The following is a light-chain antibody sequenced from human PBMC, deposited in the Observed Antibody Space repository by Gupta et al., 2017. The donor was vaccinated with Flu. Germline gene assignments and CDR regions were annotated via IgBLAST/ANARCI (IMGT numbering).Light chain of an antibody. V-gene: IGKV4-1*01. CDR2: RGS. CDR3: QQAYSAPYT. J-gene: IGKJ2*01. CDR1: QSVLHSSNNETY. Sequence: DIVMTHSQDSLAVSLRERATVSVKSSQSVLHSSNNETYFARHQQKPGQPTKLLTYRGSTRESAVPDPLRGSGSEPDLTLTISSMQAEDEAVSSSQQAYSAPYTFGQGTRLQIK.